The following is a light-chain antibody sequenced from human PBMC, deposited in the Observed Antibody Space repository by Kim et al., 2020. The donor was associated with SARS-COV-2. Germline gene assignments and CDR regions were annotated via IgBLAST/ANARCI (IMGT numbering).Light chain of an antibody. CDR3: QQYHTYWT. V-gene: IGKV1-5*03. Sequence: SASVEETVTITCRASQRISTWLAWYQQKPGKAPELLIYKASTLQGEVPSRFSGSGSGTEFTLTIAGVQPDDFATYFCQQYHTYWTFGPGTKVDIK. CDR2: KAS. CDR1: QRISTW. J-gene: IGKJ1*01.